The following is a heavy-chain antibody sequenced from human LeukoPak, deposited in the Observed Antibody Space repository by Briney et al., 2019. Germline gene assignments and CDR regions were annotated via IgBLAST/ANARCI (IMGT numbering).Heavy chain of an antibody. CDR3: ARGTLGSRAASTGY. D-gene: IGHD2-8*02. V-gene: IGHV3-21*01. J-gene: IGHJ4*02. CDR1: GFTFSSYS. Sequence: GGSLRLSCAASGFTFSSYSMNWVRQAPGKGLEWVSSISSSSSYIYYADSVKGRFTISRDNAKNSLYLQMNSLRAEDTAVYYCARGTLGSRAASTGYWGQGTLVTVSS. CDR2: ISSSSSYI.